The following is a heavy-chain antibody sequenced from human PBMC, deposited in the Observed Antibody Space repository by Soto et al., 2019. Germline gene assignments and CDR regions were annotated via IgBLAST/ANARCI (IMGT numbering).Heavy chain of an antibody. D-gene: IGHD3-10*01. CDR2: IYYTGSA. Sequence: PAETLSHTCTVSGDSVTSVSDYWSWIGQAPGKGLESIGYIYYTGSADYNPSLGSRVTISIDTSKNQFSLKLTSVTAADTAVYYCARGVGFGYYYYHMDLWGQGTTVT. J-gene: IGHJ6*02. CDR1: GDSVTSVSDY. CDR3: ARGVGFGYYYYHMDL. V-gene: IGHV4-61*01.